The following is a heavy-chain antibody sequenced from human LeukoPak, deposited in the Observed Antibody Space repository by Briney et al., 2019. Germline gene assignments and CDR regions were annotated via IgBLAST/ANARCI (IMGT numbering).Heavy chain of an antibody. CDR1: GFTFSSYS. V-gene: IGHV3-21*06. Sequence: GGSLRLSCAASGFTFSSYSMNWVRQAPGKGLEWVSSISSTSTSISYADSVKGRFTISRDNAKNSLYLQVNSLRVEDTALYYCARVTIPSASAFDYWGQGTLVTVSS. J-gene: IGHJ4*02. CDR3: ARVTIPSASAFDY. CDR2: ISSTSTSI. D-gene: IGHD2-2*01.